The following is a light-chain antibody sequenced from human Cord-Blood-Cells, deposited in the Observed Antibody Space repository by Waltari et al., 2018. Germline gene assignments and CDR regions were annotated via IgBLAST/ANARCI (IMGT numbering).Light chain of an antibody. CDR2: EGS. CDR1: SSDVGSYNL. V-gene: IGLV2-23*01. CDR3: CSYAGSSTWV. J-gene: IGLJ3*02. Sequence: QSALTQPASVSGSPGQSITISCTGTSSDVGSYNLVSWYQQHPGKAPKLMIDEGSKRPSGVSIRFAGSKSGNTASPTISGLQAEDEAVYYCCSYAGSSTWVFGGGTKLTVL.